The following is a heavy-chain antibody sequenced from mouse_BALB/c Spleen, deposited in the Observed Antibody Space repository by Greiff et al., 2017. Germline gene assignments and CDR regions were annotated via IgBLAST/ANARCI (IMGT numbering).Heavy chain of an antibody. V-gene: IGHV7-3*02. Sequence: EVKLQESGGGLVQPGGSLRLSCATSGFTFTDYYMSWVRQPPGKALEWLGFIRNKANGYTTEYSASVKGRFTISRDNSQSILYLQMNTLRAEDSATYYCARDLITGYFDVWGAGTTVTVSS. CDR3: ARDLITGYFDV. CDR1: GFTFTDYY. D-gene: IGHD1-1*01. J-gene: IGHJ1*01. CDR2: IRNKANGYTT.